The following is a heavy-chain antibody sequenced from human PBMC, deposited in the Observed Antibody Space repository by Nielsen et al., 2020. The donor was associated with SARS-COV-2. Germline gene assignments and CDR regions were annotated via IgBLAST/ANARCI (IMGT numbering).Heavy chain of an antibody. J-gene: IGHJ4*02. CDR1: GGSISSYY. D-gene: IGHD3-3*01. CDR3: ARLADNTIFGVVIIPGYFDY. Sequence: SETLSPTCTVSGGSISSYYWGWIRQPPGKGLEWIGSIYYSGSTNYNPSLKSRVTISVDTSKNQFSLKLSSVTAADTAVYYCARLADNTIFGVVIIPGYFDYWGQGTLVTVSS. V-gene: IGHV4-59*08. CDR2: IYYSGST.